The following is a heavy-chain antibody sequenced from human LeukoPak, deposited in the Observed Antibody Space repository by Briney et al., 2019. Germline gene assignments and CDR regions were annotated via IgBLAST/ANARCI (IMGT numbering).Heavy chain of an antibody. J-gene: IGHJ4*02. CDR3: AKDSYSNFVDY. D-gene: IGHD4-11*01. V-gene: IGHV3-53*01. Sequence: GGSLRLSCAASGFTVSSNYMSWVRQAPGKGLEWVSVIYSGGSTYYADSVKGRFTISRDNSKNTLYLQMNSLRAEDTAVYYCAKDSYSNFVDYWGQGTLVTVSS. CDR1: GFTVSSNY. CDR2: IYSGGST.